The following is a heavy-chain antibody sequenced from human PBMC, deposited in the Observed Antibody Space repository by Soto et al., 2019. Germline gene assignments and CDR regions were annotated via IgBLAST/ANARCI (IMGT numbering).Heavy chain of an antibody. Sequence: QVQLVESEGGVVQPGRSLRLSCVASGFTFRNYAIHWVRQAPGRGLEWVAVISYDANKKSYADSVKGRFSISRDNSKNTVHLQMNSLRPEDTAVYFCASPIEAYCSSTTCTYRGAGLDYWGQGTLVTVSS. CDR1: GFTFRNYA. CDR2: ISYDANKK. J-gene: IGHJ4*02. V-gene: IGHV3-30*04. CDR3: ASPIEAYCSSTTCTYRGAGLDY. D-gene: IGHD2-2*01.